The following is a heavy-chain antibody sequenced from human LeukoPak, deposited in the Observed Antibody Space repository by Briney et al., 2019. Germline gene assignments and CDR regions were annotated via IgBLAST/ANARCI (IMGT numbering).Heavy chain of an antibody. D-gene: IGHD3-10*01. CDR1: GGTFSSYA. CDR3: ARTRGTNLSWFDP. CDR2: IIPIFGTA. V-gene: IGHV1-69*13. J-gene: IGHJ5*02. Sequence: SVKVSCKASGGTFSSYAISWVRQAPGQGLEWMGGIIPIFGTANYAKKFQGRVTITADESTSTAYMELSSLRSEGTAVYYCARTRGTNLSWFDPWGQGTLVTVSS.